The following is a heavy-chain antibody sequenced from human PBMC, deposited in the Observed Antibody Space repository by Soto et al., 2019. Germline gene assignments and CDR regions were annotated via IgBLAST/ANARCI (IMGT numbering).Heavy chain of an antibody. CDR1: GFTFSSYG. D-gene: IGHD6-19*01. CDR3: VKDSDYGSAWLAFH. CDR2: IWYDGSNK. J-gene: IGHJ4*02. Sequence: PGGSLRLSCAASGFTFSSYGMHWVRQAPGKGLEWVAVIWYDGSNKYYADSVKGRFTISRDNSKNTLYLQMNSLRAEDTALYYCVKDSDYGSAWLAFHWGQGALVTVSS. V-gene: IGHV3-33*06.